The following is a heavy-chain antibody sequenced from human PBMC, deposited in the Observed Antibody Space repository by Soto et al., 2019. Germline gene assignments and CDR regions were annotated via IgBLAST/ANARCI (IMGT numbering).Heavy chain of an antibody. D-gene: IGHD2-8*01. Sequence: SDTLPLTCAVSGATIDSGYYYSGWIRRPPGKGLEWIGHIYYSGGTYYNPALKSRAGISVDSSKSQVSLKLTSVTAADTAVYFCARILMNHYRLDYRGQGALLSVSS. CDR1: GATIDSGYYY. V-gene: IGHV4-30-4*01. J-gene: IGHJ4*02. CDR2: IYYSGGT. CDR3: ARILMNHYRLDY.